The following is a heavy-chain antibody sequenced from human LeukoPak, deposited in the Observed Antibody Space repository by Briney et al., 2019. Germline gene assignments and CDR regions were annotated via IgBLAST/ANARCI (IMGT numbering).Heavy chain of an antibody. J-gene: IGHJ4*01. CDR2: IYSSGST. CDR1: GGSISSSSYY. Sequence: SETLSLTCTVSGGSISSSSYYWGWIRQPPGKGLEWIGSIYSSGSTYYNSSLKSRVTVSIDTSKNQVSLKMSSVTAADTAVYYCAKSGGYGLIDYWGQGTLVTVSS. CDR3: AKSGGYGLIDY. D-gene: IGHD6-25*01. V-gene: IGHV4-39*01.